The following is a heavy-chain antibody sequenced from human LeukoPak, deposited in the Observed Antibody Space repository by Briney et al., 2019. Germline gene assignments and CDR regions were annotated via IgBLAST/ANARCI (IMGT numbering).Heavy chain of an antibody. CDR3: PRDGGKCESHHFFDY. V-gene: IGHV3-23*01. J-gene: IGHJ4*02. D-gene: IGHD4-23*01. Sequence: PGGSLRLACLTSGFTLSTNAMRSVRQARGKGLEWISGIRGNGASTNYADSVKDRVPISRDDPRNTLYQQLNSLRGDRTAVYYCPRDGGKCESHHFFDYWRQGTVLTVPS. CDR2: IRGNGAST. CDR1: GFTLSTNA.